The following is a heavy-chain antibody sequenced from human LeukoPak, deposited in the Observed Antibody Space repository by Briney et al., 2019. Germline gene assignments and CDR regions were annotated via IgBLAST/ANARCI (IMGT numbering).Heavy chain of an antibody. CDR3: ARDPRTVQI. Sequence: GGSLRLSCAVSGFTFSDYYMSWIRQAPGKGLEWVSYISSSGSTIYYADSVKGRFTISRDNAKNLLSLQMDSLRVEDTAIYYCARDPRTVQIWGQGTLVTVSS. V-gene: IGHV3-11*04. CDR1: GFTFSDYY. CDR2: ISSSGSTI. D-gene: IGHD1-1*01. J-gene: IGHJ4*02.